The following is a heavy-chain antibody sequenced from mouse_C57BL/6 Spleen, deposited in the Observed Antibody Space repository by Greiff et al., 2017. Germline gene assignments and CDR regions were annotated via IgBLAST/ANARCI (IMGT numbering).Heavy chain of an antibody. J-gene: IGHJ3*01. V-gene: IGHV1-81*01. CDR1: GYTFTSYG. CDR2: IYPRSGNT. CDR3: ADYGSSPFAY. D-gene: IGHD1-1*01. Sequence: VKLVESGAELARPGASVKLSCKASGYTFTSYGISWVKQRTGQGLEWIGEIYPRSGNTYYNEKFKGKATLTADKSSSTAYMELRSLTSEDSAVYFCADYGSSPFAYWGQGTLVTVSA.